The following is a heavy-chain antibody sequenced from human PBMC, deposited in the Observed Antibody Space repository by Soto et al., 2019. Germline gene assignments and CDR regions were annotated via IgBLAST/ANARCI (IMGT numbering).Heavy chain of an antibody. D-gene: IGHD3-10*01. V-gene: IGHV3-74*01. Sequence: GGSLRLSCAASGFTFISYWMHWVRQAPGKGLVWVSRINSDGSSTSYADSVKGRFTISRDNAKNTLYLQMNSLRAEDTAVYYCARDKGSFTMVRGVIPWFDPWGQGTLVTAPQ. J-gene: IGHJ5*02. CDR2: INSDGSST. CDR3: ARDKGSFTMVRGVIPWFDP. CDR1: GFTFISYW.